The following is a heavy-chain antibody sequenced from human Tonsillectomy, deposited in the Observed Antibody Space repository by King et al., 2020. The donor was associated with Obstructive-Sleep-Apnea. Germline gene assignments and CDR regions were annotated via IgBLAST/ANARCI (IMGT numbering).Heavy chain of an antibody. CDR3: ARDSSGSNDY. V-gene: IGHV4-59*01. J-gene: IGHJ4*02. Sequence: QLQESGPGLVKPSETLSLTCTVSGGSISSYYWSWIRQPPGKGLEWIGDIYYSGSTNYNPSLKSRVTISVDTSKNQFSLKLSSVTAADTAVYYCARDSSGSNDYWGQGTLVTVSS. D-gene: IGHD3-22*01. CDR2: IYYSGST. CDR1: GGSISSYY.